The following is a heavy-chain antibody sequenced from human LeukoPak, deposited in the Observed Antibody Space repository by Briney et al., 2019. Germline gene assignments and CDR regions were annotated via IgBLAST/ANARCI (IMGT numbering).Heavy chain of an antibody. CDR2: IYYTGRT. J-gene: IGHJ4*02. Sequence: SETLSLTCTVSGGSISSSGHSWAWIRQPPGKTLEWTGSIYYTGRTYYNPSLDSRVTMSVDTSRNQFSLKLSSVTAADTAVYYCARLEALAPDHWGQGTLVTVSS. CDR1: GGSISSSGHS. V-gene: IGHV4-39*01. CDR3: ARLEALAPDH. D-gene: IGHD6-6*01.